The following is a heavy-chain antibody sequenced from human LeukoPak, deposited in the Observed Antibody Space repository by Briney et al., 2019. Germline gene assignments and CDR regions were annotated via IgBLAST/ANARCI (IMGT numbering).Heavy chain of an antibody. J-gene: IGHJ4*03. CDR2: ISGSGGNT. D-gene: IGHD1/OR15-1a*01. Sequence: GGSLRLSCAASGFTVSSNYMSWVRQAPGKGLEWVSVISGSGGNTYYADSVKGRFTISRDNSKNTVYLQMNSLRAEDTAIYYCAKDQNIYRYFDYWGQGTLVTVSS. CDR3: AKDQNIYRYFDY. CDR1: GFTVSSNY. V-gene: IGHV3-23*01.